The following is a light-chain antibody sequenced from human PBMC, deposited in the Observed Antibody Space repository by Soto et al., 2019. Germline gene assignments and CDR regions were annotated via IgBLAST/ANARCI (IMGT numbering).Light chain of an antibody. CDR2: KAS. J-gene: IGKJ1*01. CDR3: LQYNSFSRT. Sequence: DIQMTQSPSTLSASVGDRVTITRRASQSINSWLAWYQQKAGKAPKLLIYKASTLESGVPSRFSGSGSGTEFTLTISSLQPDDFATYYCLQYNSFSRTFGQGTKVDI. V-gene: IGKV1-5*03. CDR1: QSINSW.